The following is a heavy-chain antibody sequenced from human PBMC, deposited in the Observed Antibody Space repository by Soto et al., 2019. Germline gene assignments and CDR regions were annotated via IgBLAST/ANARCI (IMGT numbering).Heavy chain of an antibody. J-gene: IGHJ6*01. CDR3: ARVRIQLWVESYYYYGMDV. CDR2: INHSGST. D-gene: IGHD5-18*01. CDR1: GGSFSGYY. V-gene: IGHV4-34*01. Sequence: PSETLSLTCAVYGGSFSGYYWSWIRQPPGKGLEWIGEINHSGSTNYNPSLKSRVTISVDTSKNQFSLKLSSVTAADTAVYYCARVRIQLWVESYYYYGMDVWGQGTTVTVAS.